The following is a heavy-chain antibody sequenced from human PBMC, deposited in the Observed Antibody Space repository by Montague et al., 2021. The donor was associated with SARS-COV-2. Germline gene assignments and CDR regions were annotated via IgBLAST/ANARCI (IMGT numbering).Heavy chain of an antibody. V-gene: IGHV4-61*02. D-gene: IGHD3-22*01. Sequence: TLSLTCTVSGGSISSGSYYWSWIRQPAGKGLEWIGRIYTSGSTNYNPSLKSRVTISVDTSKNQFSLKLSSVTAADTAVYYCAGFPPYYYDSSGYYSGAFDIWGQGTMVTVSS. CDR3: AGFPPYYYDSSGYYSGAFDI. CDR1: GGSISSGSYY. CDR2: IYTSGST. J-gene: IGHJ3*02.